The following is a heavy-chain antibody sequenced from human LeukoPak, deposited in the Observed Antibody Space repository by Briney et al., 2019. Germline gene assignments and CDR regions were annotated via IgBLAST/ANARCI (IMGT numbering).Heavy chain of an antibody. J-gene: IGHJ4*02. V-gene: IGHV1-2*02. CDR1: GYTFTGYY. Sequence: ASVKVSCKASGYTFTGYYMHWVRQAPGQGLEWMGWINPNSGGTNYAQKFRGRVTMTRDTSISTAYMELSRLRSDDTAVYYCARGTARKYQLLSEMIDYWGQGTLVTVSS. D-gene: IGHD2-2*01. CDR2: INPNSGGT. CDR3: ARGTARKYQLLSEMIDY.